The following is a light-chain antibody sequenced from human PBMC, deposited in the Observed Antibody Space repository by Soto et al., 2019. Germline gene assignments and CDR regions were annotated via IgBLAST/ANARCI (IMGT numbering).Light chain of an antibody. J-gene: IGLJ2*01. CDR3: SSYAGTNIDVV. CDR1: SSDVGGYVY. V-gene: IGLV2-8*01. CDR2: EVN. Sequence: QSVLTQPPSASGSPGQSVTISCTGTSSDVGGYVYVSWYQQYPGKAPKLIIYEVNKQTSGVPDRFSGSKSGNTASLTVSALQAEDEADYYCSSYAGTNIDVVFGGGTKLTVL.